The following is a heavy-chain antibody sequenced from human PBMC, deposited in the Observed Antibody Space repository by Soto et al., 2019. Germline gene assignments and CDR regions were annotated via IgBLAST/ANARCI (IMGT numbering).Heavy chain of an antibody. J-gene: IGHJ4*02. CDR3: ARGHYDYWSGYFATIDY. CDR1: GGSISSTGHY. CDR2: ISYSEIT. D-gene: IGHD3-3*01. Sequence: PSETLSLTCTVSGGSISSTGHYCGWVRQPPGKGLEWIASISYSEITYYNPSLRSRVTMSVDTSKNQFSLKLSSVTAADTAVYYCARGHYDYWSGYFATIDYWGQGTRVTVSS. V-gene: IGHV4-39*01.